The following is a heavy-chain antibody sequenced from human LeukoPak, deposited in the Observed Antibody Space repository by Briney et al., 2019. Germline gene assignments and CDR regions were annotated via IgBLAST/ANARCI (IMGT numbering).Heavy chain of an antibody. J-gene: IGHJ4*02. CDR2: IWYDGGNK. V-gene: IGHV3-33*01. Sequence: GGSLRLSCTVSGFTFRSFGMHWVRQAPGKGLEWVAVIWYDGGNKYYVDSVKGRFTISRDNSKSTLYLQVDSLRTEDTAVYYCARGNYDSSGVLDYWGQGTLVNVSS. D-gene: IGHD3-22*01. CDR1: GFTFRSFG. CDR3: ARGNYDSSGVLDY.